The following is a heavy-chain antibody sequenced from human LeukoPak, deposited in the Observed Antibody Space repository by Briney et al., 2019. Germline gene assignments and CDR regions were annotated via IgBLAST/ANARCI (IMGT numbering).Heavy chain of an antibody. CDR3: ARDLVQLWSKDY. Sequence: GGSLRLSCAASGFTFSSYGMHWVRQAPGKGLEWVSYISSSGRNIYYADSVNGRFTISRDNAKNSLYLQMNSLRAEDTAIYYCARDLVQLWSKDYWGQGTLVTVSS. CDR2: ISSSGRNI. D-gene: IGHD5-18*01. J-gene: IGHJ4*02. V-gene: IGHV3-48*04. CDR1: GFTFSSYG.